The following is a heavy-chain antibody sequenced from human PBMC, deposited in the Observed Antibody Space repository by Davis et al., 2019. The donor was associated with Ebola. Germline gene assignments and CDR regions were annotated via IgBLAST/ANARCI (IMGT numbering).Heavy chain of an antibody. V-gene: IGHV1-18*01. CDR3: ARGMVATLGYYYYGMDV. J-gene: IGHJ6*02. Sequence: ASVKVSCKASGGTFSSYAISWVRQAPGQGLEWMGWISAYNGNTNYAQKLQGRVTMTTDTSTSTAYMELRSLRSEDTAVYYCARGMVATLGYYYYGMDVWGQGTTVTVSS. CDR2: ISAYNGNT. CDR1: GGTFSSYA. D-gene: IGHD5-12*01.